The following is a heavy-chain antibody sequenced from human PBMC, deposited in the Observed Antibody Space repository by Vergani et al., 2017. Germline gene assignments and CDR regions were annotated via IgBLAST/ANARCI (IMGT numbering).Heavy chain of an antibody. Sequence: QLQLQESGPRLVKPSETLSLTCSLSGMSISNNNYYWGWILQPPGKGLEWIGSIYDSRNNNYSPSLKSRVSISVDTSKNQFSLNLTSVTAADTAVYYCARHLRQLARNDVLDIWGHGTLVTVSS. CDR1: GMSISNNNYY. J-gene: IGHJ3*02. D-gene: IGHD6-6*01. CDR2: IYDSRNN. CDR3: ARHLRQLARNDVLDI. V-gene: IGHV4-39*01.